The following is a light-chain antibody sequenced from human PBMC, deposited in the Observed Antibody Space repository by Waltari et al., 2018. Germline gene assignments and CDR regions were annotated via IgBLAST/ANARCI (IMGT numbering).Light chain of an antibody. CDR1: QCISRW. V-gene: IGKV1-5*03. Sequence: DIQLTQSPSSLSASVGDRVTIPCRASQCISRWLAWYQHQPGKAPRLLISEASTLESGVPSRFSGSGSESEFTLTISSLQPGDFATYYCQQLLTYPYTFGQGTKVEI. J-gene: IGKJ2*01. CDR3: QQLLTYPYT. CDR2: EAS.